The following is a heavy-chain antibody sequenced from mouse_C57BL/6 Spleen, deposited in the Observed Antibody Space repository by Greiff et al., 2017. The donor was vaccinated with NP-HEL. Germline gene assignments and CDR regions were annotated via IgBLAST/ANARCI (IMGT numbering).Heavy chain of an antibody. Sequence: EVQLQQSGAELVRPGASVKLSCTASGFNIKDYYMHWVKQRPEQGLEWIGRIDPEDGDTDYDLKFQGKATMTADKSSNTAYLQLSSLTSEDTAVYYCATGDSGWFAYWGQGTLVTVSA. J-gene: IGHJ3*01. V-gene: IGHV14-1*01. CDR2: IDPEDGDT. CDR3: ATGDSGWFAY. D-gene: IGHD3-3*01. CDR1: GFNIKDYY.